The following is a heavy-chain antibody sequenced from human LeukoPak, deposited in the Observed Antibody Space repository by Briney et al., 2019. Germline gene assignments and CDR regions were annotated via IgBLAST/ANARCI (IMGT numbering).Heavy chain of an antibody. CDR1: GYTFTSYG. Sequence: GASVKVSSKASGYTFTSYGIRWVRRAPGQGLEWMGWISAYNGKTNYAQKLQGRVTMTTDTSPSTGYMELRSLRSDDTAVYYCARYWYGSGTDWGQGTLVTVSS. CDR2: ISAYNGKT. V-gene: IGHV1-18*01. D-gene: IGHD3-10*01. CDR3: ARYWYGSGTD. J-gene: IGHJ1*01.